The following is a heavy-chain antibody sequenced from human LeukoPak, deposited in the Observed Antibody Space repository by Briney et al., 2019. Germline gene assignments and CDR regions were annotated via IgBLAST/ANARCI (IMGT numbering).Heavy chain of an antibody. CDR3: ARGDFRPDY. V-gene: IGHV7-4-1*02. CDR1: GYTFNTIA. D-gene: IGHD2-21*02. J-gene: IGHJ4*02. CDR2: INTNTGNP. Sequence: ASVKVSCKASGYTFNTIAMNWVRQAPGQGLEWMGWINTNTGNPTYAQGFTGRFVFSLDTSVSTAYLQISSLRAEDTAVYYCARGDFRPDYWGQGTLVTVSS.